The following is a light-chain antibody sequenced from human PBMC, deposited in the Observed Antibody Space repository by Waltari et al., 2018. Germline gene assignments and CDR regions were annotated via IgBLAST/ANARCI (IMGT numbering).Light chain of an antibody. Sequence: SFDLTQPPSVSVSPGQTPSITCSGNTLPKQYAYWYQQKPGQAPVWILYKDSERPSGLTERFSGSSSGKRVTLTISGGQAEDEADYYCQTGDSSGTPVIFGGGTKLTAL. CDR2: KDS. CDR3: QTGDSSGTPVI. J-gene: IGLJ2*01. CDR1: TLPKQY. V-gene: IGLV3-25*03.